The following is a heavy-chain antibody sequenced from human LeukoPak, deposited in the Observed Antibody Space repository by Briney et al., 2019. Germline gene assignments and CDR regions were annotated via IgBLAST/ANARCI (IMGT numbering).Heavy chain of an antibody. CDR3: ARDKGYCSSTSCYAPFDY. J-gene: IGHJ4*02. CDR2: ISSSSSYI. Sequence: GGSLRLSCAASGFSFNSYSMNWVRQAPGKGLEWVSSISSSSSYIYYADSVKGRFTISRDNAKNSLYLQMNSLRAEDTAVYYCARDKGYCSSTSCYAPFDYWGQGTLVTVSS. CDR1: GFSFNSYS. D-gene: IGHD2-2*01. V-gene: IGHV3-21*01.